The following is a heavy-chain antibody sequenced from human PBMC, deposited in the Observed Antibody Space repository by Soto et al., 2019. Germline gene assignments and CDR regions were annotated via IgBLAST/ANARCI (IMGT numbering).Heavy chain of an antibody. V-gene: IGHV3-23*01. CDR3: ARDQVKGTMTIL. Sequence: EVHLLESGGGLVQPGGSLRLSCAASGVSFSIYAMSWVHQVPGKGLEWVSTISDSGGRAYYAHSVKGRVTSSRDKSKNTLYLQMNSLSAEDTAVYHCARDQVKGTMTILWGQGTLVTVSS. CDR2: ISDSGGRA. CDR1: GVSFSIYA. D-gene: IGHD4-17*01. J-gene: IGHJ4*02.